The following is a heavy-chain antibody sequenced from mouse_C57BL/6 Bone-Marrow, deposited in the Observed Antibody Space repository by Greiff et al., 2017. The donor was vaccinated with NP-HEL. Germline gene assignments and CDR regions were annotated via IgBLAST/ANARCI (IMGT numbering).Heavy chain of an antibody. CDR2: IDPETGGT. CDR1: GYTFTDYE. J-gene: IGHJ4*01. V-gene: IGHV1-15*01. Sequence: QVQLQQSGAELVRPGASVTLSCKASGYTFTDYEMHWVKQTPVHGLEWIGAIDPETGGTAYNQKFKGKAILTADKSSSTAYMELRSLTSEDAAVYYCTRGDLDYWGQGTSVTVSS. CDR3: TRGDLDY.